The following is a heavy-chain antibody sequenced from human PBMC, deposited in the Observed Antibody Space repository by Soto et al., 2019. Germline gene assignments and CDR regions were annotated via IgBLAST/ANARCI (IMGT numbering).Heavy chain of an antibody. CDR3: AANSLGGGSQGDV. V-gene: IGHV1-69*01. J-gene: IGHJ6*02. CDR1: GDTFSSYS. CDR2: IVPIFGTT. D-gene: IGHD3-10*01. Sequence: QVRLVQSGAEVNKPGSSVKVSCKASGDTFSSYSISWVRRAPGQGLEWMGGIVPIFGTTVYAPRLQGRLTITADGLTSTSYMELSGLTFEDTAVYYCAANSLGGGSQGDVWGQGTTVTVSS.